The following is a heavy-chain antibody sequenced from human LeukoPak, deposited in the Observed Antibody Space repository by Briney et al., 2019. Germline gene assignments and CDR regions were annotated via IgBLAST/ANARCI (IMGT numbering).Heavy chain of an antibody. CDR2: FKQDGREK. V-gene: IGHV3-7*02. CDR1: GFTFSTYW. Sequence: GGSLRLSCAASGFTFSTYWMNWVRQAPGKGLEWVANFKQDGREKYYLDSVKGRFTISRDNAKNSLYLQMNSLTAEDTAVYYCAAIRIGYWGQGALVTVSS. J-gene: IGHJ4*02. D-gene: IGHD2-2*01. CDR3: AAIRIGY.